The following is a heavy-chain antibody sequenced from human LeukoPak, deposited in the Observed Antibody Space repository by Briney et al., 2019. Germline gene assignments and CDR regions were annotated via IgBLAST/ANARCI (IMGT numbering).Heavy chain of an antibody. CDR2: ISGSGGST. J-gene: IGHJ4*02. D-gene: IGHD3-3*01. CDR1: GFTFSSYA. V-gene: IGHV3-23*01. Sequence: PGGSLRLSCAAPGFTFSSYAMSWVRQAPGKGLEWVSAISGSGGSTYYADSVKGRFTISRDNSKNTLYLQMNSLRAEDTAVYYCAKDRPDYDFWSGYLTRHLDYWGQGTLVTVSS. CDR3: AKDRPDYDFWSGYLTRHLDY.